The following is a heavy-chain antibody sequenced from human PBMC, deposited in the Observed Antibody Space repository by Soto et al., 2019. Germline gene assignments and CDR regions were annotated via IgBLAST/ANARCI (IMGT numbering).Heavy chain of an antibody. V-gene: IGHV1-18*01. Sequence: QVQLVQSGPEVREPGASVKVSCKASGYTFTNNGVTWVRQAPGQGLEWMGWIGGYKANTNYAQNLQDRVTLTTDTSTNTAYMELRSLRSDDTAVYYCAPHTLYTNMPSGYWGQGTLVTVSS. D-gene: IGHD2-15*01. J-gene: IGHJ4*02. CDR3: APHTLYTNMPSGY. CDR1: GYTFTNNG. CDR2: IGGYKANT.